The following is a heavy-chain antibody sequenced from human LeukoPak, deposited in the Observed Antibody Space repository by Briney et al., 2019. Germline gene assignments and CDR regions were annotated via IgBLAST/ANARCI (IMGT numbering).Heavy chain of an antibody. CDR2: IKQGGNEK. J-gene: IGHJ4*02. CDR3: ARDLFPLVTNFGVLSYFDY. CDR1: GFTFSSYA. Sequence: PGGSLRLSCAASGFTFSSYAIHWVRQAPGKGLEWVANIKQGGNEKYYVDSVNGRFTISRDNAKNSLFLQMNTLRAEDTAVYYCARDLFPLVTNFGVLSYFDYWGQGTLVTVSS. D-gene: IGHD3-3*01. V-gene: IGHV3-7*01.